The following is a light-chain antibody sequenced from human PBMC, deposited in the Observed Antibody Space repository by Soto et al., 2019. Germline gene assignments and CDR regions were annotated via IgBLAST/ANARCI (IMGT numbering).Light chain of an antibody. V-gene: IGKV1-9*01. CDR2: AAS. CDR1: QGIGSY. J-gene: IGKJ5*01. Sequence: DIQLTQSPSFLSASVGDRVTITCRASQGIGSYLVWYQQKPGKAPKVLIYAASTLQSGVPSRFSGSGSGTEFTLTISSLQPEDFATYYCQQLDTYPITFGQGTRLEIK. CDR3: QQLDTYPIT.